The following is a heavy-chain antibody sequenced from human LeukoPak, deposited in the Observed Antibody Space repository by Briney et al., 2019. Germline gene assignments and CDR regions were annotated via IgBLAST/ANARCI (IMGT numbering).Heavy chain of an antibody. CDR3: ADIWGSLGY. V-gene: IGHV3-30*03. D-gene: IGHD7-27*01. CDR2: ISYDGSDK. J-gene: IGHJ4*02. CDR1: GFXFSNYG. Sequence: PGRSLRLSCAASGFXFSNYGMHWVRQAPGKGLEWVAVISYDGSDKYYADSVKGRFTISRDNSKNTLYLQMDSLRTEDTAVYYCADIWGSLGYWGQGTLVTVSS.